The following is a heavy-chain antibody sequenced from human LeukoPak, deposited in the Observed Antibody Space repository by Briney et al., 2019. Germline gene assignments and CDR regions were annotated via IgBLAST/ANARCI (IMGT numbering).Heavy chain of an antibody. CDR2: VSGSGGST. CDR1: GFSFSSYA. D-gene: IGHD3-22*01. Sequence: GGSLRLSCAASGFSFSSYAMSWVRQAPGKGLEWVSAVSGSGGSTYYADSVKGRFTISRDNSKNTLYLQMNSLRAEDTAVYYCAKEPGRYDSSGYSHDVFDYWGQGTLVTVSS. V-gene: IGHV3-23*01. CDR3: AKEPGRYDSSGYSHDVFDY. J-gene: IGHJ4*02.